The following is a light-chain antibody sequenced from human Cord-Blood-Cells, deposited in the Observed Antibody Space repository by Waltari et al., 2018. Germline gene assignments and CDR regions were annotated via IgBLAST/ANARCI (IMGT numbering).Light chain of an antibody. J-gene: IGLJ2*01. Sequence: QSALTQPASVSGSPGQSITISCTGTSSDVGGYNYVSWYQQHPGKARKLMLYEVSNRPAGVSNRFSGSKSGNTASLTISGLQAEDEADYYCSSYTSSSIVVFGGGTKLTVL. CDR2: EVS. CDR1: SSDVGGYNY. V-gene: IGLV2-14*01. CDR3: SSYTSSSIVV.